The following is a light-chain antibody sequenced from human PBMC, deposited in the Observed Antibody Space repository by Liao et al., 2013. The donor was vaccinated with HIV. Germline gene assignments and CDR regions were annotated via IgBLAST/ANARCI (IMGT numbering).Light chain of an antibody. CDR1: KLGDEY. CDR2: QDN. Sequence: SYELTQPPSVSVSPGQTASITCSGDKLGDEYASWYQQKPGQSPVLVIYQDNKRLSKIPERFSGSNSGNTATLTISGTQAMDEADYYCQAWDSSTLWVFGGGTKLTVL. V-gene: IGLV3-1*01. J-gene: IGLJ3*02. CDR3: QAWDSSTLWV.